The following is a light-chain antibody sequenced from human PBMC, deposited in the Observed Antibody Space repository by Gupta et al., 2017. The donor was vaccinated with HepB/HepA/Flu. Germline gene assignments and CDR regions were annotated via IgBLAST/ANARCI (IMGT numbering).Light chain of an antibody. Sequence: DIQMTQSPSSLSASVGDRVTITCRASQGISNNLAWYQQKAGKVPELLIYAASTLPSGVPSRFSGSGSGTDFTLTISRLQPEDVATYYCQKDDSAPITFGQGTRLEI. V-gene: IGKV1-27*01. CDR2: AAS. CDR1: QGISNN. CDR3: QKDDSAPIT. J-gene: IGKJ5*01.